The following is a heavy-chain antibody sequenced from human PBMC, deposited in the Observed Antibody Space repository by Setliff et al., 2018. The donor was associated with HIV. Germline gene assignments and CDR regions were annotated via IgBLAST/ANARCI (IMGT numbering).Heavy chain of an antibody. CDR1: GGRISNFA. J-gene: IGHJ4*02. D-gene: IGHD5-12*01. Sequence: ASVKVSCKASGGRISNFAISWVRQAPGQGLEWMGGIIPILGRSDYSPKLQGRVTITADESTSTAYMELSSLRSEDTAVYYCARGATITYYCDYWGQGTLVTVSS. V-gene: IGHV1-69*10. CDR3: ARGATITYYCDY. CDR2: IIPILGRS.